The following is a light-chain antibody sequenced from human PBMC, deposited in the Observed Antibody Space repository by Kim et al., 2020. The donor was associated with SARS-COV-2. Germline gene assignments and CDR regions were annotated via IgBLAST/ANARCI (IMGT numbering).Light chain of an antibody. CDR1: QSVSNY. CDR3: QQSFSTSAWT. CDR2: AAS. Sequence: DIQMTQSPSSLSASVGDRITITCRASQSVSNYPNWYQQRPGKAPKLLISAASSLQSGVPSRFTGSGSGTDFTLTINNLQPDDCATYYCQQSFSTSAWTFGQGTKVDIK. J-gene: IGKJ1*01. V-gene: IGKV1-39*01.